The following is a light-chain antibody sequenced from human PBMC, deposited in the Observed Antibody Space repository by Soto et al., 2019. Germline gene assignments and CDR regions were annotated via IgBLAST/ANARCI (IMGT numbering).Light chain of an antibody. CDR3: QQLERYPST. CDR2: DAS. Sequence: IRMTQSPSTLSAYVGDRVSIPCRASQSISGWLAWYQQKPGKAPKLLIYDASTLESGVPSRFSGSGSGADFTLTISSLQPEDFATYYCQQLERYPSTFGGGTKVDI. CDR1: QSISGW. J-gene: IGKJ4*01. V-gene: IGKV1-5*01.